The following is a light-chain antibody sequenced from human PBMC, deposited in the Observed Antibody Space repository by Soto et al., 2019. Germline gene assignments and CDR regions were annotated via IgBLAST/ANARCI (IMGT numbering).Light chain of an antibody. CDR2: DNS. Sequence: QSVLTQPPSVSGAPGQRVTISCTGSSSNIGERYDVHWYQQLPGTAPKLLIYDNSNRPSGVPDRFSGSKSGTSASLAITGLQAEDEADYYCQSYDSSLSGSWVFGGGTKLTVL. J-gene: IGLJ3*02. V-gene: IGLV1-40*01. CDR1: SSNIGERYD. CDR3: QSYDSSLSGSWV.